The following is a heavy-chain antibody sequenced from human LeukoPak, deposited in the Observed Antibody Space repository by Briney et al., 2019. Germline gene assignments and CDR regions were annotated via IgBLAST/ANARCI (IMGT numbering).Heavy chain of an antibody. J-gene: IGHJ3*02. V-gene: IGHV5-51*01. CDR1: GYSFTSYW. Sequence: GESLKISCKGSGYSFTSYWIGWVRQMPGKGLGWRGIIYPGDSDTRYSPSFQGQVTISADKSISTAYLQWSSLKASDTAMYYCARESYYYDSSGYYYGDAFDIWGQGTMVTVSS. CDR2: IYPGDSDT. CDR3: ARESYYYDSSGYYYGDAFDI. D-gene: IGHD3-22*01.